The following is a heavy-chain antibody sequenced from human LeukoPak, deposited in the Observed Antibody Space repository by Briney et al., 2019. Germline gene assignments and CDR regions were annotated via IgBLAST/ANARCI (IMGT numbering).Heavy chain of an antibody. CDR2: INHSGST. Sequence: SETLSLTCAVYGGSFSGYYWSWIRQPPGKWLEWIGEINHSGSTNYNPSLKSRVTISVDTSRNQFSLKLTSVTAADTAVYYCAKSNGYGLVDIWGQGTMVTVSS. J-gene: IGHJ3*02. CDR3: AKSNGYGLVDI. D-gene: IGHD3-10*01. V-gene: IGHV4-34*01. CDR1: GGSFSGYY.